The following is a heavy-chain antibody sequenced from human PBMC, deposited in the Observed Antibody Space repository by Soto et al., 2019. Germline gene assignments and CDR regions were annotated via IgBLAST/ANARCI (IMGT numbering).Heavy chain of an antibody. J-gene: IGHJ5*02. Sequence: ASVKVSCKASGYTFTSYDINWVRQATGQGLEWMGWMNPNSGNTGYAQKFQGRVTMTRNTSISTAYMEPSSLRSEDTAVYYCARGLVYGSGPNWFDPWGQGTLVTVSS. CDR2: MNPNSGNT. V-gene: IGHV1-8*01. CDR3: ARGLVYGSGPNWFDP. CDR1: GYTFTSYD. D-gene: IGHD3-10*01.